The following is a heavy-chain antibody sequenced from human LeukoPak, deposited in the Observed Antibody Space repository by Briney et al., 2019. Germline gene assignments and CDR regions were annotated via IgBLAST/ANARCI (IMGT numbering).Heavy chain of an antibody. D-gene: IGHD3-10*01. CDR3: AKDHSTHYYGSGTYGPRGYSDY. CDR1: GFTFSSYG. J-gene: IGHJ4*02. CDR2: IWDDGSNN. V-gene: IGHV3-33*06. Sequence: GGSLRLSCAASGFTFSSYGMHWVRQAPGKGLQWVAHIWDDGSNNYYADSVKGRFTISRDNSKNTLYLQMNSLRAEDTAVYYCAKDHSTHYYGSGTYGPRGYSDYWGQGTLVTVSS.